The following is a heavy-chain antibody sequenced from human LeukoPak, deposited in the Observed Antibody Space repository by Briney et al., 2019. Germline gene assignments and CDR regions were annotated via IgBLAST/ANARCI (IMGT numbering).Heavy chain of an antibody. D-gene: IGHD2-2*01. CDR1: GGSISSSNW. Sequence: PSGTLSLTCAVSGGSISSSNWRSWVRQPPGKGLEWIGEIYHSGSTNYNPSLKSRVTISVDKSKNQFSLKLSSVTAADTAVYYCARESGSIVVVPAAYDYWGQGTLVTVSS. V-gene: IGHV4-4*02. J-gene: IGHJ4*02. CDR2: IYHSGST. CDR3: ARESGSIVVVPAAYDY.